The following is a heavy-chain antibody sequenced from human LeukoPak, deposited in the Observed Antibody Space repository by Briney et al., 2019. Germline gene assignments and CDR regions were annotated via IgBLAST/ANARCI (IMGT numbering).Heavy chain of an antibody. V-gene: IGHV1-69*13. J-gene: IGHJ4*02. Sequence: SVKVSCKASGGTFSSYAISWVRQAPGQGLEWMGGIIPIFGTANYAQKFQGRVTITADESTSTAYMELSSLRSEDTAVYYCASHDIAAAGEDYWGQGTLVTVSS. CDR3: ASHDIAAAGEDY. D-gene: IGHD6-13*01. CDR2: IIPIFGTA. CDR1: GGTFSSYA.